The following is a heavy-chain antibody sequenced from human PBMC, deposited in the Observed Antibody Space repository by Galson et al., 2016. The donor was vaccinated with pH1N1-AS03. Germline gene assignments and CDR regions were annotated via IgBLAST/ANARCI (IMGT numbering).Heavy chain of an antibody. V-gene: IGHV3-23*01. D-gene: IGHD3-3*01. CDR3: ARGSGSPHWFDP. CDR2: VGGVDGSL. J-gene: IGHJ5*02. Sequence: SLRLSCAASGFIFSDYAMTWVRQAPGKGLEWVSGVGGVDGSLWYAESVKGRFTVSRDNSKGTLDLQMNSLRADDTAVYYCARGSGSPHWFDPWGQGTLVTVSS. CDR1: GFIFSDYA.